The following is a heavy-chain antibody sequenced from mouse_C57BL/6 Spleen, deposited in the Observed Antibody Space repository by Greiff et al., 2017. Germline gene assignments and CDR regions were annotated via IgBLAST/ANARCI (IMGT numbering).Heavy chain of an antibody. Sequence: QVQLQQPGAELVMPGASVKLSCKASGYTFTSYWMHWVKQRPGQGLEWIGEIDPSDSYTNYNQKFKGKSTLTVDKSSSTAYMQLSSLTSEDSAVYYCARRTDYDYDSWYFDVWGTGTTVTVSS. CDR1: GYTFTSYW. CDR2: IDPSDSYT. CDR3: ARRTDYDYDSWYFDV. J-gene: IGHJ1*03. D-gene: IGHD2-4*01. V-gene: IGHV1-69*01.